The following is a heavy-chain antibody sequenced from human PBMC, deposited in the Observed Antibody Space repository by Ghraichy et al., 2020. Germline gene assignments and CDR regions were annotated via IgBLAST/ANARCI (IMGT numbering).Heavy chain of an antibody. J-gene: IGHJ4*02. Sequence: GGSLRLSCAASGFTFSDYYMSWIRQASGKGLEWVSYISSSSSYTNYADSVKGRFTISRDNAKNSLYLQMNSLRAEDTAVYYCARGVYDILTGWYYFDYWGQGTLVTVSS. CDR3: ARGVYDILTGWYYFDY. CDR2: ISSSSSYT. V-gene: IGHV3-11*05. CDR1: GFTFSDYY. D-gene: IGHD3-9*01.